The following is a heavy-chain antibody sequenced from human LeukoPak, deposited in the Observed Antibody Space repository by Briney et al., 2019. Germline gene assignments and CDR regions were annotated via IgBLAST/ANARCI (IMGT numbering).Heavy chain of an antibody. Sequence: ASVKVSCKASGYTFTGYYMHWVRQAPGQGLEWMGWINPNSGGTNYAQKFQGRVTMTRDTSISTAYMELSRLRSDDTAVYYCARVSTQWELAKDAFDIWGQGIMVTVSS. D-gene: IGHD1-26*01. CDR3: ARVSTQWELAKDAFDI. CDR2: INPNSGGT. CDR1: GYTFTGYY. V-gene: IGHV1-2*02. J-gene: IGHJ3*02.